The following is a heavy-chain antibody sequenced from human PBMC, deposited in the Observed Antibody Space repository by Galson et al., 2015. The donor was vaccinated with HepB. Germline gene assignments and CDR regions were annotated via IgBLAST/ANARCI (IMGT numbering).Heavy chain of an antibody. CDR3: AKDRRSGSYYNGWFDS. D-gene: IGHD3-10*01. Sequence: SLRLSCAASEFTFSSYWMNWVRQAPGKGLEWVANINPDGSEKYYVASLKGRFTISRDNAKNSLYLQMDSLRAEDTALYYCAKDRRSGSYYNGWFDSWGQGTLVTVSS. J-gene: IGHJ5*02. V-gene: IGHV3-7*03. CDR2: INPDGSEK. CDR1: EFTFSSYW.